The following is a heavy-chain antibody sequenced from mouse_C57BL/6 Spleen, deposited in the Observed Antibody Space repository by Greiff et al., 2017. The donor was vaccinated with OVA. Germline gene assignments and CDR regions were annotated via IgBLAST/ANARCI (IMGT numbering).Heavy chain of an antibody. CDR3: AREGTTVVATKNYFDY. D-gene: IGHD1-1*01. V-gene: IGHV1-55*01. J-gene: IGHJ2*01. CDR1: GYTFTSYW. Sequence: VKLQQPGAELVKPGASVKMSCKASGYTFTSYWITWVKQRPGQGLEWIGDIYPGSGSTNYNEKFKSKATLTVDTSSSTAYMQLSSLTSEDSAVYYCAREGTTVVATKNYFDYWGQGTTLTVSS. CDR2: IYPGSGST.